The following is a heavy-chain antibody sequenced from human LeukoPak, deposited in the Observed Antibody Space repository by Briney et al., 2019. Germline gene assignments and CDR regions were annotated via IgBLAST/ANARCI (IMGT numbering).Heavy chain of an antibody. Sequence: PSETLSLTCTVSGGSVSSRFWSWIRQPAGKGLEWIGRIYTSGSTGYNPSLKSRVTMSVDTSKNQFSLKLSSVTAADTAVYYCARVDLRAAYFDYWGQGTLDTVSS. D-gene: IGHD2-15*01. J-gene: IGHJ4*02. CDR2: IYTSGST. CDR3: ARVDLRAAYFDY. CDR1: GGSVSSRF. V-gene: IGHV4-4*07.